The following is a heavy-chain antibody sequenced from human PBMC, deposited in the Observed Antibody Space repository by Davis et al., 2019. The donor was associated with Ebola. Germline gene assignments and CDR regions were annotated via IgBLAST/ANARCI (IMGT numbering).Heavy chain of an antibody. D-gene: IGHD2-8*02. Sequence: GESLKISCTASGFTFSNYEMNWVRQAPGKGLEWISYISSSGDTISYADSVKGRFTISRDNAQKSLYLQMNSLRAEDTAVYYCARDVGPLVVYAARVGYFDYWGQGTLVTVSS. J-gene: IGHJ4*02. CDR3: ARDVGPLVVYAARVGYFDY. V-gene: IGHV3-48*03. CDR2: ISSSGDTI. CDR1: GFTFSNYE.